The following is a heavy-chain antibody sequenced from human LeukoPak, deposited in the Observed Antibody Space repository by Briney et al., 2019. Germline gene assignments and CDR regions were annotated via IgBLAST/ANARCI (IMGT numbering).Heavy chain of an antibody. CDR3: AKRDAQRRSGNFFFDY. Sequence: LTGGSLRLSCAASGFTFSSYGMHWVRQAPGKGLEWVAVISYDGSNKYYADSVKGRFTISRDNSKNTLYLQMNSLRAEDTAVYYCAKRDAQRRSGNFFFDYWGQGTLVTVSS. J-gene: IGHJ4*02. D-gene: IGHD3-10*01. CDR1: GFTFSSYG. CDR2: ISYDGSNK. V-gene: IGHV3-30*18.